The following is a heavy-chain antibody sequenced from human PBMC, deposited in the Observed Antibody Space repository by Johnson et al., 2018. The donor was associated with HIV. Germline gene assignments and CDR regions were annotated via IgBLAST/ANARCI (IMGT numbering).Heavy chain of an antibody. Sequence: VQLVESGGGLVQPGGSLRLSCVGSSNYKSWVRQAPGKGLEWVSVIYSGGSTYYADSVKGRFTISRDNSKNTLYLQMNSLRAEDTAVYYCAKDGYNFYLDIWGQGTMVTVSS. CDR2: IYSGGST. V-gene: IGHV3-53*01. D-gene: IGHD5-24*01. CDR3: AKDGYNFYLDI. CDR1: SSNY. J-gene: IGHJ3*02.